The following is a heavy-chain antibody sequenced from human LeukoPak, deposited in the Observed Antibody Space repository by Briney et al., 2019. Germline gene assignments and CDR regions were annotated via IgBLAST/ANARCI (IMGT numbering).Heavy chain of an antibody. J-gene: IGHJ4*02. V-gene: IGHV4-59*01. CDR3: ARVARYKGSFDY. CDR1: GGSISSYY. CDR2: IYYSGST. D-gene: IGHD1-26*01. Sequence: SEPLSLTCTVSGGSISSYYWSWIRQPPGKGLEWIGYIYYSGSTNYNPSLKSRVTISVDTSKNQFSLKLSSVTAADTAVYYCARVARYKGSFDYWGQGTLVTVSS.